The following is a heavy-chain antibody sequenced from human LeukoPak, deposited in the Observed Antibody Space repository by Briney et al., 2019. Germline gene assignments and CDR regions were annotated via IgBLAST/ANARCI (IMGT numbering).Heavy chain of an antibody. Sequence: GASVKVSCKASGYIFTSYYMHWVRQAPGQGLEWMGIINPSGGSTSYAQKFQGRVTITRDTSISTVYMELSSLRSEDTAVYYCARGDYGDYGAFDIWGQGTMVTVSS. D-gene: IGHD4-17*01. CDR3: ARGDYGDYGAFDI. V-gene: IGHV1-46*01. J-gene: IGHJ3*02. CDR2: INPSGGST. CDR1: GYIFTSYY.